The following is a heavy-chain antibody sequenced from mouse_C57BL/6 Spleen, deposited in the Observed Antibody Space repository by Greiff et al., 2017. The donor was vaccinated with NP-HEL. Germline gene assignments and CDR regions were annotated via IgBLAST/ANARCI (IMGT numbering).Heavy chain of an antibody. CDR1: GDTFTDDN. J-gene: IGHJ2*01. V-gene: IGHV1-18*01. CDR3: ARDGSSSFDY. D-gene: IGHD1-1*01. CDR2: SNPNNGGT. Sequence: VQLQQSGPELVKPGASVKIPGKASGDTFTDDNMDWVKQSNGKSLEGSGDSNPNNGGTIYNQKLKGKATLTVDKSSSTAYMELRSLTSEDTAVYYCARDGSSSFDYWGQGTTLPVSS.